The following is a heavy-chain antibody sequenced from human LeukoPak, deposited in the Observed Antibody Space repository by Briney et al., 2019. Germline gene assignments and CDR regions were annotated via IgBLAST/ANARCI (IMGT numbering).Heavy chain of an antibody. CDR2: INPNSGGT. D-gene: IGHD3-22*01. Sequence: ASVKVSCKASRYTFTGYYMHWVRQAPGQGLEWMGRINPNSGGTSYAQKFQGRVTMTRDTSISTAYMELSRLRSDDTAVYYCARDLKYYYDSSGYRFDYWGQGTLVTVSS. CDR1: RYTFTGYY. CDR3: ARDLKYYYDSSGYRFDY. J-gene: IGHJ4*02. V-gene: IGHV1-2*06.